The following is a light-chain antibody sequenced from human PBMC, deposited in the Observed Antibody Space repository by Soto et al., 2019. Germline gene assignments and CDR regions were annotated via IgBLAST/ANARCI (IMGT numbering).Light chain of an antibody. V-gene: IGLV2-14*03. Sequence: QSALTQPASVSGSPGQSITISCTGTSSDVGGYNYVSWYQHHPGKAPKLMIYDVSNRPSGVSNRFSGSKSGNTASLTISGLQAEDEADYYCSSYTSSSTPYVFGTGTKLTGL. CDR3: SSYTSSSTPYV. CDR1: SSDVGGYNY. CDR2: DVS. J-gene: IGLJ1*01.